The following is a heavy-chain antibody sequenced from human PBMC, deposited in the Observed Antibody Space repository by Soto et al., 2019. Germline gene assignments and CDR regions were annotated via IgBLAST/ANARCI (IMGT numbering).Heavy chain of an antibody. J-gene: IGHJ3*02. CDR2: IIPVFGST. V-gene: IGHV1-69*13. CDR1: GGTFNNHA. D-gene: IGHD3-10*01. Sequence: ASVKVSCKASGGTFNNHAISWVRQAPGQGLEWMGGIIPVFGSTNYAQKFQGRVTITADASTSTAYMELSRLRSEDTAVYYCAREFGEDPDIWGQGTMVTVSS. CDR3: AREFGEDPDI.